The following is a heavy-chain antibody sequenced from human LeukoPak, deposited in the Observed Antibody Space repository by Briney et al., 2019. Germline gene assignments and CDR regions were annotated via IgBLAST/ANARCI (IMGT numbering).Heavy chain of an antibody. J-gene: IGHJ4*02. CDR1: RYTFTSDG. D-gene: IGHD3-9*01. V-gene: IGHV1-18*04. CDR3: ARDRGILTGYHPNDY. CDR2: ISAYNGNT. Sequence: GGSPKASSKASRYTFTSDGISWGRRAPGHRLEWLGWISAYNGNTNYAQKLQGRVTMTTDTSTSTAYMELRSLRSDDTAVYYCARDRGILTGYHPNDYWGQGTLVTASS.